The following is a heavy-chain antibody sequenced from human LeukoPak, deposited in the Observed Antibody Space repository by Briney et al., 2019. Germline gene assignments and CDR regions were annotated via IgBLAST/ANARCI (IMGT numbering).Heavy chain of an antibody. J-gene: IGHJ4*02. CDR1: GFTFSSYS. CDR3: ARAPAREYQLLLGY. CDR2: ISGSSSYI. V-gene: IGHV3-21*01. Sequence: GGSLRLSCVASGFTFSSYSMNWVRQAPGKGLEWVSSISGSSSYIYYADSVKGRFTISRDNAKNSLYLQMNSLRAEDTAVFYCARAPAREYQLLLGYWDQGTLVTVSS. D-gene: IGHD2-2*01.